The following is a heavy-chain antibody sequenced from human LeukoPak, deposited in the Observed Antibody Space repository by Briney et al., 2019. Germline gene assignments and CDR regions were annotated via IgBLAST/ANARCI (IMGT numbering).Heavy chain of an antibody. J-gene: IGHJ4*02. V-gene: IGHV3-23*01. CDR3: AVQGSWYNY. CDR1: GFSFSDFV. CDR2: INSDVTT. Sequence: PGGSLRLSCAAAGFSFSDFVMSWVRQAPGKGLEWVSTINSDVTTYYSDSVKGRFTISRDNSKNTVYLQMNSLRAEDTAVYHCAVQGSWYNYWGQGTLVTVSS. D-gene: IGHD6-13*01.